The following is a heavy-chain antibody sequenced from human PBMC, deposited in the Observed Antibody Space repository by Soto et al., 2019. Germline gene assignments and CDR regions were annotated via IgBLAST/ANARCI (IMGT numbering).Heavy chain of an antibody. V-gene: IGHV3-30-3*01. CDR1: GFTFSSYA. Sequence: QVQLVESGGGVVQPGRSLRLSCAASGFTFSSYAMHWVRQAPGKGLEWVAVISYDGSNKYYADSVKGRFTISRDNSKNTLYLQMNSLRAEDTAVYYCARDALPPDSRTANFDYWGQGTLVTVSS. D-gene: IGHD2-21*01. J-gene: IGHJ4*02. CDR3: ARDALPPDSRTANFDY. CDR2: ISYDGSNK.